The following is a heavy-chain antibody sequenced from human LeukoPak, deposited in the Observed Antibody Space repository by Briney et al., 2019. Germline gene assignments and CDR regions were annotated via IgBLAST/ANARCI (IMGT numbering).Heavy chain of an antibody. D-gene: IGHD5-18*01. V-gene: IGHV3-30*02. CDR3: ARDRGGYSYGELDY. CDR2: IQFDGSNE. Sequence: GGSLRLSCAASGFTFNSYGMHWVRQAPGKGLEWVAFIQFDGSNEYFGDSVKGRFTIPRDNFKNTLYLQMNSLRAEDTAVYYCARDRGGYSYGELDYRGQGTLVTASS. CDR1: GFTFNSYG. J-gene: IGHJ4*02.